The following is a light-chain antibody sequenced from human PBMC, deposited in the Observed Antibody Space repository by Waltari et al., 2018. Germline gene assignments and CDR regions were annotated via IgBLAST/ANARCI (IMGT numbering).Light chain of an antibody. CDR1: SSNIAYNT. CDR3: ASWDDSLVGPG. V-gene: IGLV1-44*01. CDR2: SNS. Sequence: QSVLTQPPSASGTPGQTVTISCSGSSSNIAYNTVTWYQQFPGPAPKLLIYSNSQLPPGVPDRFSACTSGTSASLVISRLQSEDEGDYYCASWDDSLVGPGFGGGTRLTVL. J-gene: IGLJ2*01.